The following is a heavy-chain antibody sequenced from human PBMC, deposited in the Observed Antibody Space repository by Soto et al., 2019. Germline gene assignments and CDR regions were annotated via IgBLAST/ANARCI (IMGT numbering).Heavy chain of an antibody. CDR3: ARVNVTLDL. D-gene: IGHD2-21*02. Sequence: PGGSLRLSCSASGFTFSDYAMHWVRQTPGKGLEYVSVIRSAGDRIYYADSVKGRFTISRDTSKNRVSLELTSVTAADTAVYFCARVNVTLDLWGQGTLVTVSS. J-gene: IGHJ4*02. CDR1: GFTFSDYA. CDR2: IRSAGDRI. V-gene: IGHV3-64*04.